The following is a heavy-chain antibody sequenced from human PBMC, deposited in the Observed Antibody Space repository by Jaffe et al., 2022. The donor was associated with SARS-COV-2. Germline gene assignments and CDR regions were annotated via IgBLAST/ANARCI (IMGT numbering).Heavy chain of an antibody. CDR2: INQDGSEK. V-gene: IGHV3-7*03. D-gene: IGHD2-15*01. CDR3: ARVRRVCGGGTCSHLSFDY. CDR1: GFTFSYYW. Sequence: EVQLVESGGGLVQPGGSLRLSCAASGFTFSYYWMSWVRQAPGKGLEWVANINQDGSEKYYVDSVKGRFTISRDNAENSLSLQINSLRADDTAVYYCARVRRVCGGGTCSHLSFDYWGQGTLVTVSS. J-gene: IGHJ4*02.